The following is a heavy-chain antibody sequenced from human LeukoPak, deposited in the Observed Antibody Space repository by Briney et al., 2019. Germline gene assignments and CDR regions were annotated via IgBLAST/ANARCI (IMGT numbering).Heavy chain of an antibody. Sequence: SETLSLTCTVSGGSISSYYWSWIRQPPGKGLEWIGYIYYSGSTNYNPSLKSRVTISVDTSKNQFSLKLSSVTAADTAVYYCARAIRNYYDSSGYYVWFDPWGQGTLVTVSS. CDR1: GGSISSYY. CDR3: ARAIRNYYDSSGYYVWFDP. J-gene: IGHJ5*02. V-gene: IGHV4-59*01. D-gene: IGHD3-22*01. CDR2: IYYSGST.